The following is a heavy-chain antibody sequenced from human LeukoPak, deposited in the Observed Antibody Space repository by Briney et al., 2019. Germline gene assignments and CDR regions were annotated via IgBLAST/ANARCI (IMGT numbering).Heavy chain of an antibody. J-gene: IGHJ4*02. D-gene: IGHD3-10*01. V-gene: IGHV4-38-2*02. Sequence: PSETLSLTCTVSGYSFSSGYYWGWIRPPPGKGLEWIGSIYHSGSTYYNPSLKSRVTISVDTSKNQFSLKLSSVTAADTAVYYCARDRTMVRGAFYYWGQGTLVTVSS. CDR3: ARDRTMVRGAFYY. CDR2: IYHSGST. CDR1: GYSFSSGYY.